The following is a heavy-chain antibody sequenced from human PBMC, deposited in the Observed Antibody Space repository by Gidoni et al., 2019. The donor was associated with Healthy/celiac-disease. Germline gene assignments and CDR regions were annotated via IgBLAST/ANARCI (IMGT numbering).Heavy chain of an antibody. D-gene: IGHD3-10*01. Sequence: QVQLVQSGAEVKKPGASVKVSCKVSGYTLTELSMHWVRQAPGKGLEWMGGFDPEDGETIYAQKFQGRVTMTEDTSTDTAYMELSSLRSEDTAVYYCATRYPITMVRGVSPSDYYYGMDVWGQGTTVTVSS. CDR3: ATRYPITMVRGVSPSDYYYGMDV. V-gene: IGHV1-24*01. CDR2: FDPEDGET. J-gene: IGHJ6*02. CDR1: GYTLTELS.